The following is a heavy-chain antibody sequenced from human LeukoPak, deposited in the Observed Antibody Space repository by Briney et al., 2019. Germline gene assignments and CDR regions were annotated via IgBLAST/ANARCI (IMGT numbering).Heavy chain of an antibody. CDR1: GYTFTGYY. D-gene: IGHD3-22*01. J-gene: IGHJ4*02. CDR2: INPNSGGT. V-gene: IGHV1-2*02. CDR3: ARDFHATWNYYDSSGYSDY. Sequence: ASVKVSCKASGYTFTGYYMHWVRQAPGQGLEWMGWINPNSGGTNYAQKFQGRVTMTRDTSISTAYMELSRLRSDDTAVYYCARDFHATWNYYDSSGYSDYWGQGTLVTVSS.